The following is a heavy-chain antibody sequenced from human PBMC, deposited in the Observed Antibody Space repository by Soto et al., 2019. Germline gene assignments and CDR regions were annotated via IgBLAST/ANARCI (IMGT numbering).Heavy chain of an antibody. Sequence: GGSLRLSCAASGFTFSSYWMSWVRQAPGKGLEWVANIKQDGSEKYYVDSVKGRFTISRDNAKNSLYLQMNSLRAEDTAVYYCARALAAAGFDYYYYYGMDVWGQGTTVTASS. CDR2: IKQDGSEK. J-gene: IGHJ6*02. CDR3: ARALAAAGFDYYYYYGMDV. V-gene: IGHV3-7*05. D-gene: IGHD6-13*01. CDR1: GFTFSSYW.